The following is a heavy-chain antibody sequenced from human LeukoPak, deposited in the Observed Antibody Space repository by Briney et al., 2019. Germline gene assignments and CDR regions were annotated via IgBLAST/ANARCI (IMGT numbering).Heavy chain of an antibody. V-gene: IGHV4-59*01. CDR2: IYYSGST. Sequence: SETLSLTCTVSGGSISSYYWSWTRQPPGKGLEWIGYIYYSGSTNYNPSLKSRVTISVDTSKNQFSLKLSSVTAADTAVYYCARDGSSGWYYYFDYWGQGTLVTVSS. D-gene: IGHD6-19*01. J-gene: IGHJ4*02. CDR3: ARDGSSGWYYYFDY. CDR1: GGSISSYY.